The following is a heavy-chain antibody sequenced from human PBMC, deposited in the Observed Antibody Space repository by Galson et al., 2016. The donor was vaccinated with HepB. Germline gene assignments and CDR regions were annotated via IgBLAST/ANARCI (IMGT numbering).Heavy chain of an antibody. J-gene: IGHJ4*02. D-gene: IGHD3-22*01. Sequence: SVKVSCKASGGNFNIFGINWVRQAPGQGLEWMGVINPSGGSTKDTQKFQGRVTMTRDTSTTTVYMELSSLRSEDTAVYFCARGGYYDSSGSLRYWGQGTLVTVSS. CDR1: GGNFNIFG. CDR2: INPSGGST. CDR3: ARGGYYDSSGSLRY. V-gene: IGHV1-46*02.